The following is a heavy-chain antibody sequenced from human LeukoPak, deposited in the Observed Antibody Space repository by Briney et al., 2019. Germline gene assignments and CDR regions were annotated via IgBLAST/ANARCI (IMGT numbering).Heavy chain of an antibody. J-gene: IGHJ6*02. CDR3: TRDLGHSYAMDV. CDR1: GGSISSSSYY. Sequence: ETLSLTCTVSGGSISSSSYYWGWIRQPPGKGLEWISYFGYGGNIYYADSVKGRFTISRDNAKNSLYLQMNSLRGEDTALYYCTRDLGHSYAMDVWGQGTTVTVSS. CDR2: FGYGGNI. V-gene: IGHV3-69-1*01. D-gene: IGHD3-16*01.